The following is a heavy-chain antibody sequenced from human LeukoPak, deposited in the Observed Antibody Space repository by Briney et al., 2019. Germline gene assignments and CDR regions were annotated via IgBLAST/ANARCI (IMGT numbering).Heavy chain of an antibody. CDR1: GFTFSSYA. CDR3: AKCTLYSSCDAFDI. CDR2: LYGSGGST. J-gene: IGHJ3*02. D-gene: IGHD6-13*01. Sequence: QPGGSLRLSCAASGFTFSSYAMAWVRQAPGKGLEWVSGLYGSGGSTYYADSVKGRFTISRDNSKNTLYLQMNSLSAEDTAVYYCAKCTLYSSCDAFDIWGQGTMVTVSS. V-gene: IGHV3-23*01.